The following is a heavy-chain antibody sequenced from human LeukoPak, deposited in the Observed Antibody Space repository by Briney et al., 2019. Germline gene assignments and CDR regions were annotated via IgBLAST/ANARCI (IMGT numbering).Heavy chain of an antibody. D-gene: IGHD3-9*01. Sequence: PGGPLRLSCAASGFTFSNYAMHWVRQAPGKGLEWVAVISFDRSTTYNADAVKGRFTISRDDSRNTLYLQMSSLSPEDKAVYYCARGGPPRHFAWLVDFWGQGTLVTGSS. CDR3: ARGGPPRHFAWLVDF. CDR1: GFTFSNYA. J-gene: IGHJ4*02. V-gene: IGHV3-30-3*01. CDR2: ISFDRSTT.